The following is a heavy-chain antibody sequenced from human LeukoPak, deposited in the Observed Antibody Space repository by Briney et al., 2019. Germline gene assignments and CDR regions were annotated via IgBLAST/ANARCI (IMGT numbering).Heavy chain of an antibody. CDR3: ARYSGYGHYYYYYMDV. J-gene: IGHJ6*03. D-gene: IGHD5-12*01. CDR2: MNPNSGNT. V-gene: IGHV1-8*03. Sequence: ASVKVSCKASGYTFTSYDINWVRQATGQGLEWMGWMNPNSGNTGYAQKFQGRVTITRNTSISTAYMELSSLRSEDTAVYYCARYSGYGHYYYYYMDVWGKGTTVTVSS. CDR1: GYTFTSYD.